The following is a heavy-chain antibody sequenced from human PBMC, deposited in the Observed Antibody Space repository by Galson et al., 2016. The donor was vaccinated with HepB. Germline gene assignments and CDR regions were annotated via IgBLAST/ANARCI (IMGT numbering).Heavy chain of an antibody. CDR2: TGDGGSN. CDR3: ARGRRFGELLRIVGWFDS. D-gene: IGHD3-10*01. V-gene: IGHV4-34*01. CDR1: GGSFGGSC. J-gene: IGHJ5*01. Sequence: QVQLQESGPGLVKPSETLSLTCAVYGGSFGGSCWSWIRQPPGKGLEWIGETGDGGSNNYNPSLKRRVTISVDTSKNQFSLRVTSVTAADTAVYYCARGRRFGELLRIVGWFDSWGQGTLVTVSP.